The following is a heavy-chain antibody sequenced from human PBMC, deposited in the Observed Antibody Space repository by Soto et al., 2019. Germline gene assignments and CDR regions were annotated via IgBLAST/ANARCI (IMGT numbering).Heavy chain of an antibody. D-gene: IGHD1-26*01. CDR1: GDSISGSQW. Sequence: NPSETLSLTCAVSGDSISGSQWWSWVRLPPGKGLEWIGEISHTGTTNYNPSLKSRVTMSVDKPKNQFSLNLTSVTAADTAVYYCARDLSIVGATGDAFDIWGQGTMVTVSS. J-gene: IGHJ3*02. CDR2: ISHTGTT. CDR3: ARDLSIVGATGDAFDI. V-gene: IGHV4-4*02.